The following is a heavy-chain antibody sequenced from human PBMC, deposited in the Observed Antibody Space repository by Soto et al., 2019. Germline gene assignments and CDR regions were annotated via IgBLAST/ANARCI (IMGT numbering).Heavy chain of an antibody. Sequence: SETLSLTCTVSGCSISSSSYYWGWIRQPPGKGLEWIGSIYYSGSTYYNPSLKSRVTISVDTSKNQFSLKLSSVTAADTAVYYCARLTTVTTNIFDYWGQGTLVTVSS. D-gene: IGHD4-17*01. V-gene: IGHV4-39*01. CDR2: IYYSGST. CDR3: ARLTTVTTNIFDY. J-gene: IGHJ4*02. CDR1: GCSISSSSYY.